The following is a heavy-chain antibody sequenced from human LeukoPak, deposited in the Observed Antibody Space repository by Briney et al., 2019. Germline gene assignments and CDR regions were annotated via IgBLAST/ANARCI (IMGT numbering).Heavy chain of an antibody. V-gene: IGHV1-69*05. J-gene: IGHJ4*02. CDR2: IILIFGTA. Sequence: SVKVSCKASGGTFSSYAISWVRQAPGQGLEWMGGIILIFGTANYAQKFQGRVTITTDESTSTAYMELSSLRSEDTAVYYCAREAIVGATKFDYWGQGTLVTVSS. CDR1: GGTFSSYA. D-gene: IGHD1-26*01. CDR3: AREAIVGATKFDY.